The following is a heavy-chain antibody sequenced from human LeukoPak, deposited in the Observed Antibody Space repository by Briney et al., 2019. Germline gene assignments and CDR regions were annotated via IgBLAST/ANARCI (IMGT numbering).Heavy chain of an antibody. V-gene: IGHV3-30*03. CDR1: GFTFSSYG. J-gene: IGHJ5*02. CDR2: ISYDGSNK. D-gene: IGHD6-13*01. Sequence: GGSLRLSCAASGFTFSSYGMHWVRQAPGKGLEWVAVISYDGSNKYYADSVKGRFTISRDNSKNTLCLQMNSLRAEDTAVYYCAHLGYSSSLDWFDPWGQGTLVTVPS. CDR3: AHLGYSSSLDWFDP.